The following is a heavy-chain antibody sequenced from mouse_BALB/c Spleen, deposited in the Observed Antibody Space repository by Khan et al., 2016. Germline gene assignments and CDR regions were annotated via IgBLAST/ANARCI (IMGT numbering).Heavy chain of an antibody. CDR3: GRADVRTYVSAMDY. D-gene: IGHD1-1*01. J-gene: IGHJ4*01. CDR1: GDSITSGN. CDR2: ISYSGST. Sequence: EVQLQESGPSLVKPSQTLSLTCSVTGDSITSGNWNWIRKFPGNKLEYMGYISYSGSTYHNPSPNRRISFTRNTSKNQYYLQLNSVTTEDTATYYCGRADVRTYVSAMDYWGHGTSVTVSS. V-gene: IGHV3-8*02.